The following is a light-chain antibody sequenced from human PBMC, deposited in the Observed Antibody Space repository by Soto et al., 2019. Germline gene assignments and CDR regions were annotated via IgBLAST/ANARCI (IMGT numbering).Light chain of an antibody. Sequence: DIQMTQSPSTLSASVGDRVTITCRASRSISDWLAWYQQKPGKAPELLIYGASNLERGVPSRFSGSGSGTEFTLTISSLQPDDFSTYYCQQYNSFSYTFGPGTKVDIK. J-gene: IGKJ2*01. V-gene: IGKV1-5*01. CDR1: RSISDW. CDR2: GAS. CDR3: QQYNSFSYT.